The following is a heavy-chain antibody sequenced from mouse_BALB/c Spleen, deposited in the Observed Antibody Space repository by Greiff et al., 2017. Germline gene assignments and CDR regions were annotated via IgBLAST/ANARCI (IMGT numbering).Heavy chain of an antibody. CDR3: ARQDGNYRYWYFDV. V-gene: IGHV5-6*01. CDR1: GFTFSSYG. D-gene: IGHD2-1*01. CDR2: ISSGGSYT. J-gene: IGHJ1*01. Sequence: EVKLVESGGDLVKPGGSLKLSCAASGFTFSSYGMSWVRQTPDKRLEWVATISSGGSYTYYPDSVKGRFTISRDNAKNTLYLQMSSLKSEDTAMYYCARQDGNYRYWYFDVWGAGTTVTVSS.